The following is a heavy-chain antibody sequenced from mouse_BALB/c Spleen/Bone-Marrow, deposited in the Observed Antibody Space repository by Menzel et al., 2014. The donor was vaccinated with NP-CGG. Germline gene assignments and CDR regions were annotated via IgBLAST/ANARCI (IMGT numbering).Heavy chain of an antibody. J-gene: IGHJ3*01. D-gene: IGHD1-1*01. CDR1: GFNIKDTY. V-gene: IGHV14-3*02. CDR3: ASYYYGSSGFAY. CDR2: IDPANGNT. Sequence: VQLQQPGAELVKPGASVKLSCTTSGFNIKDTYMHWVKRRPEQGLEWTGRIDPANGNTKYDPKFQGKATITADTSSNTAYLQLSSLTSEDTAVYYCASYYYGSSGFAYWGQGTLVTVSA.